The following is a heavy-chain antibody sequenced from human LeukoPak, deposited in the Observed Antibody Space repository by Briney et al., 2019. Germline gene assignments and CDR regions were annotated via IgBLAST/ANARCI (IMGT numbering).Heavy chain of an antibody. CDR2: ITGRGDST. D-gene: IGHD2-21*01. J-gene: IGHJ2*01. V-gene: IGHV3-23*01. Sequence: HPGGSLRLSCAAPGYTFSNYAVSWIRQAPGKGLEWVSAITGRGDSTYYADSVKGRFSISRDNSRNTFYLQMDSLRVEDTAVYYCAKDRVAIATNWYFDLWGRGTLVSVSS. CDR1: GYTFSNYA. CDR3: AKDRVAIATNWYFDL.